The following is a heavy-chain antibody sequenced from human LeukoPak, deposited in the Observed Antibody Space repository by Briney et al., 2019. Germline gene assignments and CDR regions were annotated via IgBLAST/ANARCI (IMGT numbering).Heavy chain of an antibody. CDR2: IYSGGST. CDR3: ASGIVSSSPDY. D-gene: IGHD6-6*01. V-gene: IGHV3-53*04. CDR1: GFIVSSNY. Sequence: GGSLRLSCAASGFIVSSNYMSWVRQAPGKGLEWVSVIYSGGSTYYADSVKGRFTISRHNPKNTLYLQMNSLRAEDTAVYYCASGIVSSSPDYWGQGTLVTVSS. J-gene: IGHJ4*02.